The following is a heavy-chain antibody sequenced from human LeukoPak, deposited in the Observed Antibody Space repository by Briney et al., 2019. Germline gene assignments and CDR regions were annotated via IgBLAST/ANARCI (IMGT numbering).Heavy chain of an antibody. D-gene: IGHD2-15*01. Sequence: SETLSLTCAVYGGSFSGYYWSWIRQPPGKGLEWIGEINHSGSTNYNPSLKSRVTISVDTSKNQFSLKLSSVTAADTAVYYCAREGDDIVVVVAAKNWFDPWGQGTLVTVSS. J-gene: IGHJ5*02. CDR2: INHSGST. CDR1: GGSFSGYY. CDR3: AREGDDIVVVVAAKNWFDP. V-gene: IGHV4-34*01.